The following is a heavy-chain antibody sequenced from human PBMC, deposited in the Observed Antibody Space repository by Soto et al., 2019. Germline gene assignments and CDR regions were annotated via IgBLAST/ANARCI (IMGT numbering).Heavy chain of an antibody. J-gene: IGHJ6*02. V-gene: IGHV1-69*01. Sequence: QVQLVQSGAEVKKPGSSVKVSCKASGGTFSSYAISWVRQAPGQGLEWMGGIIPIFGTANYAQKFQGRVTITADESTSTAYMELSSLRSEDTAVYYCARGCRGGSCYYYYYGMDVWGQGTTVTVSS. CDR1: GGTFSSYA. D-gene: IGHD2-15*01. CDR2: IIPIFGTA. CDR3: ARGCRGGSCYYYYYGMDV.